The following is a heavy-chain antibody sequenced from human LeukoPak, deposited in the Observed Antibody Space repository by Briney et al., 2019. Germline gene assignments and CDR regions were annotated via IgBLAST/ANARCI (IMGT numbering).Heavy chain of an antibody. J-gene: IGHJ4*02. V-gene: IGHV3-48*03. CDR2: ISSSGSTI. CDR1: GFTFSSYE. Sequence: GGSLRLSCAASGFTFSSYEMNWVRQAPGKGLEWVSYISSSGSTIYYADSVKGRFTISRDNSKNTLYLQMNSLRAEDTAVYYCARDGSGTDYWGQGTLVTVSS. CDR3: ARDGSGTDY. D-gene: IGHD3-10*01.